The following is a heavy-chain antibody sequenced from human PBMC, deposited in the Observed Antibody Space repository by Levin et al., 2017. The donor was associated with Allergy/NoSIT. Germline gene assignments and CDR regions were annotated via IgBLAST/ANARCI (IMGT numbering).Heavy chain of an antibody. CDR2: IYHSGST. V-gene: IGHV4-39*07. Sequence: TPSETLSLTCTVSGGSISTSSYYWGWIRQPPGKGLEWIGNIYHSGSTYYTPSLRSRVTISVDTSKNQFSLRVNSVTAADTAVYYCARDEMVHEIQYYYGMDVWGQGTTVTVSS. J-gene: IGHJ6*02. CDR3: ARDEMVHEIQYYYGMDV. D-gene: IGHD2-8*01. CDR1: GGSISTSSYY.